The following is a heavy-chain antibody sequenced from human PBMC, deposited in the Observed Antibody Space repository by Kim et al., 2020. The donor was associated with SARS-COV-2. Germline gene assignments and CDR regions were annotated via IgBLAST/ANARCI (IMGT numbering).Heavy chain of an antibody. D-gene: IGHD6-6*01. CDR3: AKEGIAARYYYYYYMDV. Sequence: VKGRFTIARDNSKNTLYLQMHSLRAEDTAVYYCAKEGIAARYYYYYYMDVWGKGTTVTVSS. J-gene: IGHJ6*03. V-gene: IGHV3-23*01.